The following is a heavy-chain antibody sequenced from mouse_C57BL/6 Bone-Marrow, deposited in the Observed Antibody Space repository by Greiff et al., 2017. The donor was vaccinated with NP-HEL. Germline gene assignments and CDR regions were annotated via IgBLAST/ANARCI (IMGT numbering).Heavy chain of an antibody. Sequence: EVKLMESEGGLVQPGSSMKLSCTASGFTFSDYYMAWVRQVPEKGLEWVANINYDGSSTYYLDSLKSRFIISRDNAKNILYLQMSSLKSEDTATYYCAREHYSNYDYWGQGTTLTVSS. CDR1: GFTFSDYY. CDR3: AREHYSNYDY. CDR2: INYDGSST. J-gene: IGHJ2*01. D-gene: IGHD2-5*01. V-gene: IGHV5-16*01.